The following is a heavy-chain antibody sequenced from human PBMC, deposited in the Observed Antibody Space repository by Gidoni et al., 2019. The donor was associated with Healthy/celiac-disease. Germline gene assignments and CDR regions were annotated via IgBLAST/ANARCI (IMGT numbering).Heavy chain of an antibody. Sequence: EVQLLESGGGLVQPGGSLRLSCAASGFPFSSYAMSGVRQAPGKGLEWVSAISGSGGSTYYADSVKGRFTISRDNSKNTLYLQMNSLRAEDTAVYYCAKDTPLTGYYFPYYFDYWGQGTLVTVSS. D-gene: IGHD3-9*01. V-gene: IGHV3-23*01. CDR2: ISGSGGST. CDR1: GFPFSSYA. CDR3: AKDTPLTGYYFPYYFDY. J-gene: IGHJ4*02.